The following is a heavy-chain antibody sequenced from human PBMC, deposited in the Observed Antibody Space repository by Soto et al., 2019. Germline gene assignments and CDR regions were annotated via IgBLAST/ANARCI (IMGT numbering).Heavy chain of an antibody. CDR1: GITFRTHW. Sequence: GGSLRLSCEASGITFRTHWLSWVRQAPGKGLEWVADVQPDGSEGNYVDSVKGRFTISRDNAKNSLFLQMNSLRGEDTAIYYCARGTNWSFDYWGQGTPVTVSS. V-gene: IGHV3-7*05. CDR2: VQPDGSEG. J-gene: IGHJ4*02. CDR3: ARGTNWSFDY.